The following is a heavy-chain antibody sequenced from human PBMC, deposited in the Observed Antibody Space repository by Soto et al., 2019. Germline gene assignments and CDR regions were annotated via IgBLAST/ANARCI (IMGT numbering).Heavy chain of an antibody. CDR3: AKADYSYSWAPGDY. CDR1: RLTFSNYA. J-gene: IGHJ4*02. CDR2: ISGSGDTA. V-gene: IGHV3-23*01. Sequence: EVQVLESGGGLVQPGGSLRLSCVISRLTFSNYALNWVRQAPGKGMQWVSSISGSGDTAYYADSVKGRFTISRDTSKNTLYLQMNSLRVEDTALYYCAKADYSYSWAPGDYWGQGTPVTVSS. D-gene: IGHD6-13*01.